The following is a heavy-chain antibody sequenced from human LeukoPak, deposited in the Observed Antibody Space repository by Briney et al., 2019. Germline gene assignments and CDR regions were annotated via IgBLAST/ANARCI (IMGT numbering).Heavy chain of an antibody. CDR1: GFTFSIYA. Sequence: GGSLRLSCAACGFTFSIYAMIGVRQAPGKGREWVSAISGSGGSTYYADSVKGWFTISRDNSKNTLYLQMNSVRAEDTAVYYCAKDRDYYGSGSYPPSLDYWGQGSLVTVSS. CDR3: AKDRDYYGSGSYPPSLDY. J-gene: IGHJ4*02. CDR2: ISGSGGST. V-gene: IGHV3-23*01. D-gene: IGHD3-10*01.